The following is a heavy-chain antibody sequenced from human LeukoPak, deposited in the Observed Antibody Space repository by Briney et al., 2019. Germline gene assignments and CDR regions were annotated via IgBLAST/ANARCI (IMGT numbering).Heavy chain of an antibody. CDR3: ARGFSWFVAAAAFDI. CDR2: INPNSGGT. Sequence: ASVKVSCTASGYTFTAYYMHWVRQAPGQGLEWMGWINPNSGGTNYAQKFQGRVTMTRDTSISTAYMELSRLRSDDTAVYYCARGFSWFVAAAAFDIWGQGTMVTVSS. D-gene: IGHD2-21*01. V-gene: IGHV1-2*02. J-gene: IGHJ3*02. CDR1: GYTFTAYY.